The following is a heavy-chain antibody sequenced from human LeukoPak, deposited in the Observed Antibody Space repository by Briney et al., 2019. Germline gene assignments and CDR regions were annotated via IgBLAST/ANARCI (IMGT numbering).Heavy chain of an antibody. J-gene: IGHJ4*02. CDR1: GYTFTSYG. V-gene: IGHV1-46*01. D-gene: IGHD1-1*01. CDR3: ARDNGNWNDLDY. CDR2: INPSGGST. Sequence: RGASVKVSCKASGYTFTSYGISWVRQAPGQGLEWMGIINPSGGSTSYAQKFQGRVTMTRDMSTSTVYMELSSLRSEDTAVYYCARDNGNWNDLDYWGQGTLVTVSS.